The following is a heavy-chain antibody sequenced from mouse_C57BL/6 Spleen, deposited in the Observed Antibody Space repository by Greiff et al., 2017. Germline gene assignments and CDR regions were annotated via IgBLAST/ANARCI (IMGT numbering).Heavy chain of an antibody. CDR1: GFTFSDYY. CDR3: ARENYYGSSPYAMDY. D-gene: IGHD1-1*01. CDR2: INYDGSST. J-gene: IGHJ4*01. Sequence: DVQLVESEGGLVQPGSSMKLSCTASGFTFSDYYMAWVRQVPEKGLEWVANINYDGSSTYYLDSLKSRFIISRDNAKNILYLQMSSLKSEDTATYYCARENYYGSSPYAMDYWGQGTSVTVSS. V-gene: IGHV5-16*01.